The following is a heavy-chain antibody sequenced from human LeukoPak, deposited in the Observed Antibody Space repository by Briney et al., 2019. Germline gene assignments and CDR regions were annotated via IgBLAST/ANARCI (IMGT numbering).Heavy chain of an antibody. CDR2: ISGSGGST. J-gene: IGHJ6*03. D-gene: IGHD3-10*01. CDR3: AKGFGATLGSYYYMDV. Sequence: PGGSLRLSCAASGFTFSSYAMSWVRQAPGKGLGWVSAISGSGGSTYYADSVKGRFTISRDNSKNTLYLQMNSLRAEDTAVYYCAKGFGATLGSYYYMDVWGKGTTVTVSS. CDR1: GFTFSSYA. V-gene: IGHV3-23*01.